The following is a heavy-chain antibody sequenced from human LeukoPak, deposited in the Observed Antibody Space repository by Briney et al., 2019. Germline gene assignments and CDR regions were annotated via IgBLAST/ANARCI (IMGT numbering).Heavy chain of an antibody. J-gene: IGHJ4*02. D-gene: IGHD1-1*01. CDR2: IIGSGGGR. V-gene: IGHV3-23*01. CDR3: AKDETTSGISYFHY. CDR1: GFTFSTYA. Sequence: QPGGSLRLSCAASGFTFSTYAMSWVRQAPGEGLEWVSGIIGSGGGRYYADSVKGRFTISRDNSRNTLSLEMSSLRAEDTAIYFCAKDETTSGISYFHYWGQGILVTVSS.